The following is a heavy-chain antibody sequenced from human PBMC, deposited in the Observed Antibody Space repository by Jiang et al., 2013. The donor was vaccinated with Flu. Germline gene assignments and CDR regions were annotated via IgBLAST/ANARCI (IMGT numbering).Heavy chain of an antibody. V-gene: IGHV1-69*04. Sequence: SGAEVKKPGSSVKVSCKASGGSFNNYAFNWVRQAPGQGLEWVGRIIPIIAISKYAQKFQGRVTITADKSTSTAYMELSSLRSDDTAVYYCTRDFRVVQLERQYDHYGMEVWGQGTTVTVSS. CDR3: TRDFRVVQLERQYDHYGMEV. CDR2: IIPIIAIS. J-gene: IGHJ6*02. D-gene: IGHD1-1*01. CDR1: GGSFNNYA.